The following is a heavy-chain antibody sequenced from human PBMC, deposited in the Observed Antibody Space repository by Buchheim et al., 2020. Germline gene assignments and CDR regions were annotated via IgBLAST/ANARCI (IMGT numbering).Heavy chain of an antibody. CDR3: ARVMATTESPFGY. V-gene: IGHV3-30*04. CDR1: GFTFSSYA. D-gene: IGHD5-24*01. Sequence: QVQLVESGGGVVQPGRSLRLSCAASGFTFSSYAMHWVRQAPGKGLEWVAVISYDGSNKYYADSVKGRFTISRDNSKNTLYLQMNSLRAEDTAVYYCARVMATTESPFGYWGQGTL. J-gene: IGHJ4*02. CDR2: ISYDGSNK.